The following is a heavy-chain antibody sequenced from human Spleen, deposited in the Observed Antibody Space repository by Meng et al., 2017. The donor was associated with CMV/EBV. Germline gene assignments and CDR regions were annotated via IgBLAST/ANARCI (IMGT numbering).Heavy chain of an antibody. Sequence: GGSLRLSCVVSGFTFSNYAMSWVRQAPGKGLEWVSGISGSNGDGSTYYADSVKGRFTISRDNSKNTLYLQMKSLRAEDTAVYYCAKRSTTQCSGGSCYTSYFDYWGQGTLVTVSS. J-gene: IGHJ4*02. D-gene: IGHD2-15*01. V-gene: IGHV3-23*01. CDR1: GFTFSNYA. CDR2: ISGSNGDGST. CDR3: AKRSTTQCSGGSCYTSYFDY.